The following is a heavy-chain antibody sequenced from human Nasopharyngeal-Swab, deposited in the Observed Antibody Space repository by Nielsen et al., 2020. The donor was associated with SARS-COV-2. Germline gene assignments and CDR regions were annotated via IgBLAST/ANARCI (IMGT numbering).Heavy chain of an antibody. CDR1: GFAFSRFP. CDR2: ISYDGTNK. D-gene: IGHD2-2*01. CDR3: ARDRVSHIELVPTSMDV. J-gene: IGHJ6*02. V-gene: IGHV3-30-3*01. Sequence: GGSLRLSCSASGFAFSRFPMHWVRQAPGKGLDWVALISYDGTNKYYADSVKGRFSISRDYFNNTLYLQMNSLRVEDTAVYYCARDRVSHIELVPTSMDVWGQGTTVTVPS.